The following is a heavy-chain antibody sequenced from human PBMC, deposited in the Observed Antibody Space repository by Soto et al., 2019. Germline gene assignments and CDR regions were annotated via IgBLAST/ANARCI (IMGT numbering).Heavy chain of an antibody. V-gene: IGHV4-34*01. CDR1: GQSFSGHS. CDR2: INESGST. J-gene: IGHJ4*02. Sequence: QVQLQQWGAGLVKPSETLSLSCAVYGQSFSGHSWAWIRQPPGKGLEWIGEINESGSTYYNPSLKSRVTTSTDTSKNQSTLKLSSVSAGDTAAYFCARGSGIVALPGELEDVNYDYWGQGTLVNVSS. CDR3: ARGSGIVALPGELEDVNYDY. D-gene: IGHD1-1*01.